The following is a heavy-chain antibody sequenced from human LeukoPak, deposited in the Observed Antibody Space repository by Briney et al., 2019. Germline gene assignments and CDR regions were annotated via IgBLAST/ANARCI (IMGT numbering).Heavy chain of an antibody. CDR2: VYNSGDT. V-gene: IGHV4-59*08. D-gene: IGHD3-16*01. CDR1: GGSTSSDY. CDR3: ARLKLGAYFDL. J-gene: IGHJ2*01. Sequence: SETLSLTCTVSGGSTSSDYWSWIRPSPGKGLEWVGYVYNSGDTGKNPSLKSRVTILLDTSKNQCSLKLTSVSAADTAVYYCARLKLGAYFDLWGRGTLVTVSS.